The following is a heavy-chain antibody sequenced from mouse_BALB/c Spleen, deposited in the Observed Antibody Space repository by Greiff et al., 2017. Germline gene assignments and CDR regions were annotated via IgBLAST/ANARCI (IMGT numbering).Heavy chain of an antibody. Sequence: EVKVVESGGGLVQPGGSLKLSCAASGFTFSSYGMSWVRQTPDKRLELVATINSNGGSTYYPDSVKGRFTISRDNAKNTLYLQMSSLKSEDTAMYYCARGDRYDGYYAMDYWGQGTSVTVSS. J-gene: IGHJ4*01. CDR1: GFTFSSYG. V-gene: IGHV5-6-3*01. CDR3: ARGDRYDGYYAMDY. D-gene: IGHD2-14*01. CDR2: INSNGGST.